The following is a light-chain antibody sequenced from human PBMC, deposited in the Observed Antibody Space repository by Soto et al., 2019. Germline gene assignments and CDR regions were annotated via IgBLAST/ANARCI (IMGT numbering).Light chain of an antibody. V-gene: IGKV3-15*01. CDR3: QHYTSWPLN. J-gene: IGKJ4*01. CDR2: GAS. CDR1: HSVSSR. Sequence: EIVMTQSPATLSVSPGERATLSCRASHSVSSRLAWYQQKPGQAPRLLIYGASTRATGFPARFSGSGSGTEFTLTISSLQSEDLAFYYCQHYTSWPLNFGGGTKLEIK.